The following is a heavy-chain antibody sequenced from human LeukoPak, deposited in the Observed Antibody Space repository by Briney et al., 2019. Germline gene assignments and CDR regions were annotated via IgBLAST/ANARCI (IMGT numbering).Heavy chain of an antibody. J-gene: IGHJ6*02. Sequence: ASVKVSCKVSGYTLTELSMHWVRQAPGKGLEWMGGFDPEDGETIYAQKFQGRVTLTEDTSTDTAYMELSSLRSEDTAVYYCSVAGLESGMDVWGQGTTVTVSS. CDR2: FDPEDGET. V-gene: IGHV1-24*01. D-gene: IGHD6-19*01. CDR3: SVAGLESGMDV. CDR1: GYTLTELS.